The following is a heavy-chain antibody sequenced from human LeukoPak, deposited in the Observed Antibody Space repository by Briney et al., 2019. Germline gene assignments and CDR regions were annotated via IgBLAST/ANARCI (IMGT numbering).Heavy chain of an antibody. CDR1: GGSISSSSYY. CDR3: ARERRYSSSWYPNWFDP. J-gene: IGHJ5*02. CDR2: IYYSGST. Sequence: PSETLSLTCTVSGGSISSSSYYWGWIRQPPGKGLEWIGSIYYSGSTYYNPSLKSRVTISVDTSKNQFSLKLSSVTAADTAVYYCARERRYSSSWYPNWFDPWGQGTLVTVSS. V-gene: IGHV4-39*07. D-gene: IGHD6-13*01.